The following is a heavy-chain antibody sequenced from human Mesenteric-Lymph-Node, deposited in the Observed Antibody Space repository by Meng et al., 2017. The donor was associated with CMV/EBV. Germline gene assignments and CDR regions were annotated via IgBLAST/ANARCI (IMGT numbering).Heavy chain of an antibody. CDR3: ARGRYYYDSGNYYFDY. CDR1: GFTFSSYW. CDR2: INSDGSST. V-gene: IGHV3-74*01. D-gene: IGHD3-10*01. J-gene: IGHJ4*02. Sequence: GESLKISCAASGFTFSSYWMHWVRQAPGKGLVWVSRINSDGSSTSYADSVKGRFTISRDNARNTLYLQMNSLRAEDTAVYYCARGRYYYDSGNYYFDYWGQGTLVTVSS.